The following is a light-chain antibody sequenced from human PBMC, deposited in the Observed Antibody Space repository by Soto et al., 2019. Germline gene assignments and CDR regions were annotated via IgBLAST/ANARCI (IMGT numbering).Light chain of an antibody. Sequence: EIVVTQSPATLSVSPGERATLSFRASQSVSSNLAWYQQRRGQAPRPLIFGASTRASGIPARFSGSGSGTEFTLTISSLQSEDFAVYYCQQYNNWPVTFGQGTKVDIK. CDR1: QSVSSN. CDR2: GAS. J-gene: IGKJ1*01. CDR3: QQYNNWPVT. V-gene: IGKV3-15*01.